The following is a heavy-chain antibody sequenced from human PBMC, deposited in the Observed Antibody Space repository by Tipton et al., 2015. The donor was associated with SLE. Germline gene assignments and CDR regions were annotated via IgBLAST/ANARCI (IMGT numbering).Heavy chain of an antibody. CDR3: ARDQGGPFDY. CDR1: GGSIGSYY. D-gene: IGHD2-15*01. V-gene: IGHV4-59*01. J-gene: IGHJ4*02. CDR2: MYYSGST. Sequence: LRLSCTDSGGSIGSYYWSWIRQPPGKGLEWIGYMYYSGSTNYNPSLKSRVTISFDTSKNQFALKLTSVTAADTAIYYCARDQGGPFDYWGQGTLVTVSS.